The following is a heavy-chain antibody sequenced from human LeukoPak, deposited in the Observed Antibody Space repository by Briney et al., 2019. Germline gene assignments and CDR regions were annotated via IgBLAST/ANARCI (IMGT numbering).Heavy chain of an antibody. V-gene: IGHV3-15*04. J-gene: IGHJ4*02. D-gene: IGHD2/OR15-2a*01. CDR3: TTLAFDVHY. CDR1: GFVFVNAW. CDR2: MESNPAGGRT. Sequence: KAGGSLRLSCAASGFVFVNAWMTWVRQAPGKGLEWVGRMESNPAGGRTDYAAPVKGRFTISRDDSRSTLYLQLNNLRAEDTAVYYCTTLAFDVHYWGRGTLITVSS.